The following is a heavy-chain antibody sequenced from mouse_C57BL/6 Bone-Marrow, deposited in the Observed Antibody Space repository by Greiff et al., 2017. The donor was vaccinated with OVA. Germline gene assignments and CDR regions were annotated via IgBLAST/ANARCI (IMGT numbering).Heavy chain of an antibody. CDR3: ESGGIDYGSSYGYFDV. V-gene: IGHV1-20*01. CDR2: INPYNGDT. Sequence: VQLKQSGPELVKPGDSVKISCKASGYSFTGYFMNWVMQSHGKSLEWIGRINPYNGDTFYNQKFKGKATLTVDKSSSTAHMELRSLTSEDSEVYYVESGGIDYGSSYGYFDVWGTGTTVTVSS. J-gene: IGHJ1*03. D-gene: IGHD1-1*01. CDR1: GYSFTGYF.